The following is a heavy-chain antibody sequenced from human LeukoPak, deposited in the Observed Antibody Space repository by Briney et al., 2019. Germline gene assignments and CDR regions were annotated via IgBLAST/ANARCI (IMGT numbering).Heavy chain of an antibody. D-gene: IGHD6-13*01. Sequence: ASVKVSCKASGYTFTSYYMHWVRQAPGQGLEWMGIINPSGGSTSYAQKFQGRVTMTRDTSTSTVYMELSSLRSEDTAVYYCARDISSSRYAYYYYYGMDVWGQGTTVTVSS. CDR1: GYTFTSYY. CDR2: INPSGGST. V-gene: IGHV1-46*01. J-gene: IGHJ6*02. CDR3: ARDISSSRYAYYYYYGMDV.